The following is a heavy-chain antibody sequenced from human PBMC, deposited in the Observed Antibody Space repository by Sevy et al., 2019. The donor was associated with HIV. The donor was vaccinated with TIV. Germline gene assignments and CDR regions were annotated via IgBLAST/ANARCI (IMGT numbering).Heavy chain of an antibody. J-gene: IGHJ4*02. CDR1: GYTFTNYY. Sequence: ASVKVSCKAAGYTFTNYYMHWVRQAPGQGLEWMGRNNPNNGGTNYAQKFQGRVTLPRDTSTSTAYMELKNLRSDDAAVYYCSTSRDLVGSTSFSLTFDYWGQGTLVTVSS. CDR3: STSRDLVGSTSFSLTFDY. V-gene: IGHV1-2*06. CDR2: NNPNNGGT. D-gene: IGHD1-26*01.